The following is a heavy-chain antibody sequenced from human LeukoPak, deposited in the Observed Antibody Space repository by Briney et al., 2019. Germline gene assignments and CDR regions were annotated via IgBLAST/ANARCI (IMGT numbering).Heavy chain of an antibody. Sequence: ASVKVSCKTSGYTFSDYYMHWVRQAPGQGLEWMGWIGPNSGGTNYAQKFQGRVTMTRDSSISTAYMELTRLISDDTAVYYCARSNIAVRRGDNWFDPWGQGTLVTVSS. CDR3: ARSNIAVRRGDNWFDP. J-gene: IGHJ5*02. CDR1: GYTFSDYY. V-gene: IGHV1-2*02. CDR2: IGPNSGGT. D-gene: IGHD6-6*01.